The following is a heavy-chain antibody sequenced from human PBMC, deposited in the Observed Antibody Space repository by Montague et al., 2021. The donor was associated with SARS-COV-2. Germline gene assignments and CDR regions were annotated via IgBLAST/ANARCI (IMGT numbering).Heavy chain of an antibody. CDR2: TYYSGST. V-gene: IGHV4-39*01. CDR1: GGSISSSSYY. Sequence: SETLSLTCTVSGGSISSSSYYWGWIRQPPEKGLEWIGSTYYSGSTYYNSSLKSRVTISVDTSKNQFSLKLSSVTAADTAVYYCARESGSGSYLVYWGQGTLVTVSS. CDR3: ARESGSGSYLVY. D-gene: IGHD3-10*01. J-gene: IGHJ4*02.